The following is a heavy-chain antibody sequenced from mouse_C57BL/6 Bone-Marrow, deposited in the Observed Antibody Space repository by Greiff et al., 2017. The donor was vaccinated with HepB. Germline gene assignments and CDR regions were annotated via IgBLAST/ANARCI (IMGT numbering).Heavy chain of an antibody. J-gene: IGHJ1*03. CDR3: TRDEGSSNWYFDV. CDR2: ISSGGDYI. V-gene: IGHV5-9-1*02. D-gene: IGHD1-1*01. Sequence: EVQLQESGAGLVKPGGSLKLSCAASGFTFSSYAMSWVRQTPEKRLEWVAYISSGGDYIYYADTVKGRFTISRDNARNTLYLQMSSLKSEDTAMYYCTRDEGSSNWYFDVWGTGTTVTVSS. CDR1: GFTFSSYA.